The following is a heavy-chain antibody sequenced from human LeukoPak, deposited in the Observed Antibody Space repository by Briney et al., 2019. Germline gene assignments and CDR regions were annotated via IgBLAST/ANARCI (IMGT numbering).Heavy chain of an antibody. J-gene: IGHJ3*02. V-gene: IGHV1-69*04. Sequence: ASVKVSCKASGGTFSSYAISWVRQAPGQGLECMGRIIPILGIANYAQKFQGRVTITADKSTSTAYMELSSLRSEDTAVYYCASTMSTDAFDIWGQGTMVTVSS. CDR2: IIPILGIA. CDR1: GGTFSSYA. CDR3: ASTMSTDAFDI. D-gene: IGHD3-22*01.